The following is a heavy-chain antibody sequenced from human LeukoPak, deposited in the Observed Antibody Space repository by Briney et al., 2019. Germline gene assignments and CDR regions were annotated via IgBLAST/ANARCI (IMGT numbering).Heavy chain of an antibody. J-gene: IGHJ3*02. CDR1: GGSISSYY. D-gene: IGHD6-13*01. Sequence: SEILSLTCTVSGGSISSYYWSWIRQPPGKGLEWIGYIYYSGSTNYNPSLKSRVTISVDTSKNQFSLKLSSVTAADTAVYYCARDVIAAAGTDAFDIWGQGTMVTVSS. CDR2: IYYSGST. CDR3: ARDVIAAAGTDAFDI. V-gene: IGHV4-59*01.